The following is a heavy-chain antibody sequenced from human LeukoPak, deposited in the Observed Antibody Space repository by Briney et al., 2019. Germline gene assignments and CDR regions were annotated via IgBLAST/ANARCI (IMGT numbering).Heavy chain of an antibody. Sequence: SVKVSCKASGGTFSSYAISWVRQAPGQGLGWMGGIIPIFGTANYAQKFQGRVTITADESTSTAYMELSSLRSEDTAVYYCARGLRQQLVNWFDPWGQGTLVTVSS. CDR3: ARGLRQQLVNWFDP. D-gene: IGHD6-13*01. CDR2: IIPIFGTA. V-gene: IGHV1-69*01. J-gene: IGHJ5*02. CDR1: GGTFSSYA.